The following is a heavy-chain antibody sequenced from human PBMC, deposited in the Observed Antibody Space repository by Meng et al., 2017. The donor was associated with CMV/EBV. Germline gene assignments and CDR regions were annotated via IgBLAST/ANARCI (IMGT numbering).Heavy chain of an antibody. Sequence: QVHLQQLGAGLLKPSXXXXLTCGVYGAPFSGYWSWVRQPPGKGLEWIGEITHSGSTNYNVSLMSRVTISIDTSKNQFSLKLSSVTATDTAVYYCAPGFRSWSGSYSSWGQGTLVTVSS. CDR3: APGFRSWSGSYSS. CDR2: ITHSGST. V-gene: IGHV4-34*01. D-gene: IGHD1-26*01. CDR1: GAPFSGY. J-gene: IGHJ4*02.